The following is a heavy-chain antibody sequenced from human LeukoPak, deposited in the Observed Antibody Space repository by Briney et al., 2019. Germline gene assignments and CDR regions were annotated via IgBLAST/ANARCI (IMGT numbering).Heavy chain of an antibody. J-gene: IGHJ6*03. CDR3: ARRVAVADFMDYYYYMDV. V-gene: IGHV3-21*01. CDR2: IGSSSSYI. D-gene: IGHD6-19*01. CDR1: GFTFSSYS. Sequence: GGSLRLSCAASGFTFSSYSMNWVRQAPGKGLEWVSSIGSSSSYIYYADSVKGRFTISRDNAKNSLYLQMNSLRAEDTAVYYCARRVAVADFMDYYYYMDVWGKGTTVTVSS.